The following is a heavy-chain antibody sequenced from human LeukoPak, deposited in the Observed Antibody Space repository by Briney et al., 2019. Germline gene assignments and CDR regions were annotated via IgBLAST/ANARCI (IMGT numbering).Heavy chain of an antibody. CDR1: GGSISSSSYY. J-gene: IGHJ3*02. CDR2: IYYSGST. D-gene: IGHD1-7*01. V-gene: IGHV4-39*01. Sequence: SETLSLTCTVSGGSISSSSYYWGWIRQPPGKGLEWIGSIYYSGSTYYNPSLKSRVTISVDTSKNQFSLKLSSVTAADTAVYYCARLVNWNYGHAAFDIWGQGTMVTVSS. CDR3: ARLVNWNYGHAAFDI.